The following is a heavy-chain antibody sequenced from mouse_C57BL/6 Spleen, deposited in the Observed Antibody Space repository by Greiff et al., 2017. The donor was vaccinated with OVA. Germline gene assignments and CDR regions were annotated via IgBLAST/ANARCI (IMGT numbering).Heavy chain of an antibody. CDR1: GYTFTSYW. Sequence: QVQLQQPGAELVKPGASVKLSCKASGYTFTSYWMQWVKQRPGQGLEWIGEIDPSDSYTNYNQQFKGQATLTVDTSSSTAYMQLSSLTSEDSAVYYCAILRRNYYAMDYWGQGTSVTVSS. CDR2: IDPSDSYT. V-gene: IGHV1-50*01. D-gene: IGHD1-1*01. J-gene: IGHJ4*01. CDR3: AILRRNYYAMDY.